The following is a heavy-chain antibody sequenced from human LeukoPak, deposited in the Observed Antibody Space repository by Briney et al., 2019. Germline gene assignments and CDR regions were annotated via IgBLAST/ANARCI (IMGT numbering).Heavy chain of an antibody. CDR2: IYYSGST. Sequence: SETLSLTCTVSGGSISSYYWSWIRQPPGKGLEWIGYIYYSGSTNYNPSLKSRVTISVDTSKNQFSLKLSSVTAADTAVYYCARGSITMSNDAFDIWGQGTMVTVSS. J-gene: IGHJ3*02. CDR3: ARGSITMSNDAFDI. CDR1: GGSISSYY. D-gene: IGHD3-22*01. V-gene: IGHV4-59*01.